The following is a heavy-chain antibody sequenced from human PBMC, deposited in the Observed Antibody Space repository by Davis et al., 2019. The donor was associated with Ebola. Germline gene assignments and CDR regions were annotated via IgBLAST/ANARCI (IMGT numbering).Heavy chain of an antibody. CDR1: GYTFTGYD. CDR3: ATADEYRLLWGWHAFDI. V-gene: IGHV1-24*01. J-gene: IGHJ3*02. Sequence: AASVKVSCKASGYTFTGYDINWVRQAPGQGLEWMGGFDPEDGKTLYAQKFQGRVTMTEDTSTDTAYMELVSLRSEDTAVYYCATADEYRLLWGWHAFDIWGQGTLVTVSS. CDR2: FDPEDGKT. D-gene: IGHD3-10*01.